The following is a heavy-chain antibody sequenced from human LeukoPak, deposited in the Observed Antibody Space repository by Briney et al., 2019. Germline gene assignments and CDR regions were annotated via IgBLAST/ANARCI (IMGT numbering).Heavy chain of an antibody. V-gene: IGHV4-38-2*02. D-gene: IGHD3-22*01. Sequence: PSETLSLTCTVSGYSISSGYYWGWIRQPPGRGLEWIGSIYYRGSNYHNSSLKGRVTMSIDTSKNQFSLRLSSVTAADTAAYYCARSILRYYYNASGYYPYYFDYWGQGVLVTVSS. CDR1: GYSISSGYY. CDR2: IYYRGSN. J-gene: IGHJ4*02. CDR3: ARSILRYYYNASGYYPYYFDY.